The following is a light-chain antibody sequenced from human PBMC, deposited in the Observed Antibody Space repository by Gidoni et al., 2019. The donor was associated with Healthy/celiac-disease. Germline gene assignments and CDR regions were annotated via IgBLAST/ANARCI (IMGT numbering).Light chain of an antibody. CDR3: QQYNSWT. CDR1: QSISSW. CDR2: DAS. J-gene: IGKJ1*01. Sequence: IPLTPSPSTLSASAGDRVTITCRASQSISSWLASYQQKPGKAPKLLIYDASSLENGVSSRFSGSGSGTEFTLTISSLQPDDFATYYCQQYNSWTFGQGTKVEIK. V-gene: IGKV1-5*01.